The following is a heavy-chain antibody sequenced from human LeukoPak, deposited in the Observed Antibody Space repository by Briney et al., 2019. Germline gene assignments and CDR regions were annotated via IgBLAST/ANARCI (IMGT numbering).Heavy chain of an antibody. J-gene: IGHJ6*03. CDR3: ARPYWAGTTTRGYSYYVDV. V-gene: IGHV4-39*01. CDR2: IHYSGST. CDR1: GGSISSSSYD. Sequence: SETLSLTCTVSGGSISSSSYDLGWIRQPPGKGLEWIGSIHYSGSTYYNPSLKSRVTISLDTSKNQLSLNLSSVTAADTAVYYCARPYWAGTTTRGYSYYVDVWGKGTTVTVSS. D-gene: IGHD1-1*01.